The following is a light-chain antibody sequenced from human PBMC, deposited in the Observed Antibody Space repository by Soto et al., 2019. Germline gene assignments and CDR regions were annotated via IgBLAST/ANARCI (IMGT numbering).Light chain of an antibody. Sequence: QSALTQPASVSGSPGQSITISCTGASSDIGDYNYVSWYQQHPGKAPKLMIYEVTNRPSGVSNRFSGSKSGNTASLTISGLQAEDEADYYCSSYTSSSTLYVVLGGGTKLTVL. J-gene: IGLJ2*01. CDR3: SSYTSSSTLYVV. V-gene: IGLV2-14*01. CDR2: EVT. CDR1: SSDIGDYNY.